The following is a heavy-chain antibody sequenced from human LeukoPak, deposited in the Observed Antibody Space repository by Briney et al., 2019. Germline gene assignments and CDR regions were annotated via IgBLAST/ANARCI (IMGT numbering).Heavy chain of an antibody. CDR1: GHTFTSYD. CDR2: MNPNSGNT. V-gene: IGHV1-8*03. CDR3: ATRINYNGSGSYYKNDAFDI. J-gene: IGHJ3*02. Sequence: GASVKVSCKASGHTFTSYDINWVRQATGQGLEWMGWMNPNSGNTGYAQKFQGRVTITRNTSISTAYMELSSLRSEDTAVYYCATRINYNGSGSYYKNDAFDIWGEGTMVTVSS. D-gene: IGHD3-10*01.